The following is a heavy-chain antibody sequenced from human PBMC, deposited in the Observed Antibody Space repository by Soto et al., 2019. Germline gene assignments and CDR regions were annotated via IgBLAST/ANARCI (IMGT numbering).Heavy chain of an antibody. Sequence: EVQLVESGGGLVQPGGSLRLSCAASGFTFSSYEMNWVRQAPGKGLDWVSYISSSGNIIYYADSVRGRFTISRDNAKNSLYLQMNSLRAEDTAIYFCAYDLWSGERSYGMDVWGQGTTVTVSS. D-gene: IGHD3-3*01. CDR2: ISSSGNII. V-gene: IGHV3-48*03. J-gene: IGHJ6*02. CDR1: GFTFSSYE. CDR3: AYDLWSGERSYGMDV.